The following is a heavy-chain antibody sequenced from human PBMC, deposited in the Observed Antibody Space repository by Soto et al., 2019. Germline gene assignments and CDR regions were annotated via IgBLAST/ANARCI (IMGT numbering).Heavy chain of an antibody. CDR3: ASGNHRGLRLWYFDL. V-gene: IGHV1-69*12. Sequence: QVQLVQSGAEVKKPGSSVKVSCKASGGTFSNYPVSWVRQAPGQGLEWRGGIIPIFGTVNYAQKFQGRLTXXADESPSTAYMELSSLRSEDTAVYYCASGNHRGLRLWYFDLWGRGTLVTVSS. CDR1: GGTFSNYP. J-gene: IGHJ2*01. D-gene: IGHD5-12*01. CDR2: IIPIFGTV.